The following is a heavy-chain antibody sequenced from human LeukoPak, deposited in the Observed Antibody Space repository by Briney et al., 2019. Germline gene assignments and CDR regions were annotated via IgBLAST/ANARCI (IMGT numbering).Heavy chain of an antibody. Sequence: GGSLRLSCAASGFTFSSYTMSWVRQAPGKGLEWVSAISGSGGSTYYADSVKGRFTISRDNSKNTLYLQMNSLRAEDTAVYYCAKDGGSSGWHEGCFDPWGQGTLVTVSS. CDR2: ISGSGGST. D-gene: IGHD6-19*01. CDR1: GFTFSSYT. V-gene: IGHV3-23*01. CDR3: AKDGGSSGWHEGCFDP. J-gene: IGHJ5*02.